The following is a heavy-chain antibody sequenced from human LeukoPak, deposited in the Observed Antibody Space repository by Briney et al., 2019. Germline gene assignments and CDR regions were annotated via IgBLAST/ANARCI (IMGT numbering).Heavy chain of an antibody. CDR2: ISGSGGST. CDR3: AKDMSGYDSAFDI. D-gene: IGHD5-12*01. J-gene: IGHJ3*02. CDR1: GFTFSSYA. Sequence: GGSLRLSCAASGFTFSSYAMSWVRQAPGKGLEWVSAISGSGGSTYYADSVKSRFTISRDNSKNTLYLQMNSLRAEDTALYYCAKDMSGYDSAFDIWGQGTMVTVSS. V-gene: IGHV3-23*01.